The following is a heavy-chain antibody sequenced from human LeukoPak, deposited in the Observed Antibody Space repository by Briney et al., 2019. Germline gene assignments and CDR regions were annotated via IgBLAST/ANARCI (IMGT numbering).Heavy chain of an antibody. CDR1: GDTFTGYY. CDR3: ARGYTSGWWLFDY. D-gene: IGHD6-19*01. CDR2: INPNSGGT. Sequence: ASVKVSCKASGDTFTGYYMHWVRQAPGQGLEWMGWINPNSGGTNYAQKFQGRVTMTRDTSISTAYMDLSRLRSDDTAVYYCARGYTSGWWLFDYWGQGTLVTVSS. J-gene: IGHJ4*02. V-gene: IGHV1-2*02.